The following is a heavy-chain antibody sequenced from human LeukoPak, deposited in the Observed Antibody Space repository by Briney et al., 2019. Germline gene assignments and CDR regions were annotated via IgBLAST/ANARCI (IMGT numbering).Heavy chain of an antibody. CDR1: GYNFNNHW. Sequence: GESLKISCRGSGYNFNNHWIGWVRQIPGKGLEWMGLIYPGDSDTKYSPSFEGQVTMSVDKSISAAFLQWSSLKASDTAIYYCARGSGSSSWLDPWGQGTLVTVSS. J-gene: IGHJ5*02. CDR3: ARGSGSSSWLDP. CDR2: IYPGDSDT. V-gene: IGHV5-51*01. D-gene: IGHD3-10*01.